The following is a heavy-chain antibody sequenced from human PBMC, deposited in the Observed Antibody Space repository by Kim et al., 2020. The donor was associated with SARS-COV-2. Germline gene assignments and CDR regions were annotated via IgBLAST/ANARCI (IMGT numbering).Heavy chain of an antibody. J-gene: IGHJ5*02. V-gene: IGHV4-4*02. D-gene: IGHD6-13*01. CDR3: ARVAESSSWYGNWFDP. CDR1: GGSISSSNW. CDR2: IYHSGST. Sequence: SETLSLTCAVSGGSISSSNWWSWVRQPPGKGLEWIGEIYHSGSTNYNPSLKSRVTISVDKSKNQFSLKLSSVTAADTAVYYCARVAESSSWYGNWFDPWGQGTLVTVSS.